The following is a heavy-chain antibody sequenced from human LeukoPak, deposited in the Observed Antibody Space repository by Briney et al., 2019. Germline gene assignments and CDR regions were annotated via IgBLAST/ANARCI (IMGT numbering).Heavy chain of an antibody. Sequence: SETLSLTCTVSGGSISSSSYYWGWIRQPPGKGLEWIGSIYYSGSTYYNPSLKSRVTISVDTSKNQFSLKLSSVTAADTAVYYCARRTYYYDSSGRGYFDLWGRGTLVTVSS. V-gene: IGHV4-39*07. CDR2: IYYSGST. D-gene: IGHD3-22*01. CDR1: GGSISSSSYY. J-gene: IGHJ2*01. CDR3: ARRTYYYDSSGRGYFDL.